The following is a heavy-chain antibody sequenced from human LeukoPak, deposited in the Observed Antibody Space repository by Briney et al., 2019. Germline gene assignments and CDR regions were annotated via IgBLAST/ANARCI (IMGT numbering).Heavy chain of an antibody. J-gene: IGHJ4*02. CDR2: IYYSGST. CDR1: GGSISSSSYY. CDR3: ASGAGYSSGWYGDDY. V-gene: IGHV4-39*01. Sequence: SETLSLTCTVPGGSISSSSYYWGWIRQPPGKGLEWIGSIYYSGSTYYNPSLKSRVTISVDTSKNQFSLKLSSVTAADTAVYYCASGAGYSSGWYGDDYWGQGTLVTVSS. D-gene: IGHD6-19*01.